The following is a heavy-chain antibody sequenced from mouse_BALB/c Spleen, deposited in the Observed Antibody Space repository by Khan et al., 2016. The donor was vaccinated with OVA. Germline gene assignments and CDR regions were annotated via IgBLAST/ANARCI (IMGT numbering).Heavy chain of an antibody. CDR3: SRSGYGSFGY. CDR1: GYTFTDYN. D-gene: IGHD1-2*01. V-gene: IGHV1S29*02. J-gene: IGHJ3*01. CDR2: IFPNTGNT. Sequence: EVQLQESGPELVKPGASVKISCKSSGYTFTDYNMDWVKQRQGEGLEWIGYIFPNTGNTGYNQKFKTKATLTVDVSSSTAYMQLRSLTSEDTAVYSGSRSGYGSFGYWGQGTLVTVSA.